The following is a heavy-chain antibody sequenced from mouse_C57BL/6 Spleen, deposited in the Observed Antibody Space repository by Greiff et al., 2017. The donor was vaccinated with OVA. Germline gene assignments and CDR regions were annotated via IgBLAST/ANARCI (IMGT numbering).Heavy chain of an antibody. CDR2: IYPGSGST. CDR1: GYTFTSYW. Sequence: VQLQQPGAELVKPGASVKMSCKASGYTFTSYWITWVKQRPGQGLEWIGDIYPGSGSTNYNEKFKGKATLTVDTSSSPAYMQLRSLTSEDSAVYYCARDGNYGYFDVWGTGTTVTVSS. CDR3: ARDGNYGYFDV. J-gene: IGHJ1*03. V-gene: IGHV1-55*01. D-gene: IGHD2-1*01.